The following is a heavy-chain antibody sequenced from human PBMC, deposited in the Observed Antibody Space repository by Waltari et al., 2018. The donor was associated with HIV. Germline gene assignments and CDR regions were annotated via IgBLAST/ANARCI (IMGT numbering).Heavy chain of an antibody. CDR1: GFTFRRCS. V-gene: IGHV3-21*02. Sequence: EVQLVESGGGLVKPGGYLRLSCVVPGFTFRRCSMNWVRQAQGKGLEWVSSINPTSDDTSYADSIKGRFAISRDNAKKSVYLQMNRLTVEDTAVYYCARKYCSGVKCKDLDSWGRGTLVTVSS. J-gene: IGHJ4*02. CDR3: ARKYCSGVKCKDLDS. D-gene: IGHD2-15*01. CDR2: INPTSDDT.